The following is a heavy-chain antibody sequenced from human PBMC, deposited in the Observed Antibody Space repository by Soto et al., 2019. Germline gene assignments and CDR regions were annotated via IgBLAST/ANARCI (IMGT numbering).Heavy chain of an antibody. CDR2: IIPTFGTP. CDR3: ASERSAQDFDF. CDR1: GGTFSSHG. V-gene: IGHV1-69*06. Sequence: QVQLVQSGTVVQRRGSSVKVSCQASGGTFSSHGMAWVRQAPGQGLEWMGGIIPTFGTPTYAPKFQGRVTITADKSTNTAYMELSSLRSEDTGVYYCASERSAQDFDFWGQGTLITDSS. J-gene: IGHJ4*02. D-gene: IGHD1-26*01.